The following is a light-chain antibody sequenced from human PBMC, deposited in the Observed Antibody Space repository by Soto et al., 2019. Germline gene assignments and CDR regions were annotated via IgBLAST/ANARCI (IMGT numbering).Light chain of an antibody. V-gene: IGKV3-20*01. CDR1: QSVSSSY. CDR3: QQYGSSLLFT. CDR2: GAS. J-gene: IGKJ5*01. Sequence: EIVLTQSPGTLSLSPGERATLSCRASQSVSSSYLAWYQQKPGQAPRLLIYGASSRATGIPDRFSGSGSETDFTLTISRLEPEDFGVYYCQQYGSSLLFTFGQGTRLEIK.